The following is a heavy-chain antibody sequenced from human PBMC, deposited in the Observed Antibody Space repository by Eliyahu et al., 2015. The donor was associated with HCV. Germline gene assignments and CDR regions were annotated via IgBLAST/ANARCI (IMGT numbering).Heavy chain of an antibody. CDR3: AFATMDYYDSVYYYYGMDV. Sequence: QVQLVESGGGVVQPGRSLSPSCAASGFTFSSYGMHWVRQAPGKGLEWVAVISYDGSNKYYADSVKGRFTISRDNSKNTLYLQMNSLRAEDTAVYYCAFATMDYYDSVYYYYGMDVWGQGTTVTVSS. V-gene: IGHV3-30*03. CDR2: ISYDGSNK. CDR1: GFTFSSYG. J-gene: IGHJ6*02. D-gene: IGHD3-22*01.